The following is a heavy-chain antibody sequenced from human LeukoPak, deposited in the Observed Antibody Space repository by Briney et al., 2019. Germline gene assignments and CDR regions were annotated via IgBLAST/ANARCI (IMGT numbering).Heavy chain of an antibody. D-gene: IGHD3-22*01. Sequence: GGSLRLSCAASGLTFRTYAMSWVRQAPGKGLEWVSSISDSGGYTFYADSVKGRFTISRDNSKNTVYLQMNSLRAEDTAIYYCARGRSSGYFDYWGQGTLVTVSS. CDR1: GLTFRTYA. J-gene: IGHJ4*02. CDR2: ISDSGGYT. V-gene: IGHV3-23*01. CDR3: ARGRSSGYFDY.